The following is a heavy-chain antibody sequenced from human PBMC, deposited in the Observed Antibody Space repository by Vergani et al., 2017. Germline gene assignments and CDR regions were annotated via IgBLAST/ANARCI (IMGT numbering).Heavy chain of an antibody. D-gene: IGHD2-21*02. CDR2: IIPIFGTA. CDR1: GDTFSSYA. V-gene: IGHV1-69*18. CDR3: ASSYCGGDCYSVDSY. J-gene: IGHJ4*02. Sequence: QVQLVQSGAEVKKPGSSVKVSCKASGDTFSSYAISWVRQAPGQGLEWMGRIIPIFGTANYAQKFQGRVTITADESTSTAYMELSSLRSEDTAVYYCASSYCGGDCYSVDSYWGQGTLVTVSS.